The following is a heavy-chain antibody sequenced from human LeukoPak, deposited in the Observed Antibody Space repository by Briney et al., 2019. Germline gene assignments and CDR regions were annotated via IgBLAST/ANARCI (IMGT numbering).Heavy chain of an antibody. V-gene: IGHV3-30*02. CDR2: IRYDGSNK. CDR3: AKSGYCSSTSCYRGYFDY. J-gene: IGHJ4*02. CDR1: GFTFSSYG. D-gene: IGHD2-2*01. Sequence: GGSLRLSCAASGFTFSSYGMHWVRQAPGKGLEWVAFIRYDGSNKYYADSVKGRFTISRDNSKNTLYLQMNSLRAEDTAVYYCAKSGYCSSTSCYRGYFDYWGQGTLVTVSS.